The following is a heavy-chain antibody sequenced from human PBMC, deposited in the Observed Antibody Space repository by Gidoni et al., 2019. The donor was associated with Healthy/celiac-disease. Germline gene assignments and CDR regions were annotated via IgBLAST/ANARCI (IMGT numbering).Heavy chain of an antibody. V-gene: IGHV4-39*01. J-gene: IGHJ4*02. Sequence: QLQLPESAPGLVKPSETLSLTCTVPGCSISSSSYYWGWIRQPPGKGLEWIGSIYYSGSTYYNPSLKSRVAISVDTSKNQFSLKLSSVTAADTAVYDCARLFSFAGDYWGQGTLVTVSS. CDR3: ARLFSFAGDY. CDR1: GCSISSSSYY. CDR2: IYYSGST. D-gene: IGHD2-2*01.